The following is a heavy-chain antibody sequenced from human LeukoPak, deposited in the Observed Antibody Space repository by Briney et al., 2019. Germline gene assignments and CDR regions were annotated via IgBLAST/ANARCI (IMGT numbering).Heavy chain of an antibody. CDR1: GFTFSSNG. J-gene: IGHJ4*02. V-gene: IGHV3-30*02. CDR3: AKDIGSYYDY. CDR2: IQYDGSKK. D-gene: IGHD3-10*01. Sequence: SGGSLRLSCAASGFTFSSNGMHWVRQAPGKGLEWVTFIQYDGSKKYYADSVKGRSTISRDNSKNTLYLEMNSLRAEDTAVYYCAKDIGSYYDYWGQGILVTVSS.